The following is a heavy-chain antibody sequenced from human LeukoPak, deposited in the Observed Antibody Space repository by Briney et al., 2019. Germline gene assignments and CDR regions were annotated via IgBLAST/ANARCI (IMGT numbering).Heavy chain of an antibody. CDR1: GNYR. CDR3: VSFYETY. D-gene: IGHD2/OR15-2a*01. J-gene: IGHJ4*02. CDR2: INSDGSWT. V-gene: IGHV3-74*01. Sequence: GGSLRLSCAASGNYRMHWVRQAPGKGLVWVSHINSDGSWTSYADSVKGRFTISKDNAKNTVYLQMNSLRAEDTAVYYCVSFYETYWGRGTLVTVSS.